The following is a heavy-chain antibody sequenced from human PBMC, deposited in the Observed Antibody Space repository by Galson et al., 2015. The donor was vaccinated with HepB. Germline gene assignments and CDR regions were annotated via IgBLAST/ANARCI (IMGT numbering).Heavy chain of an antibody. CDR2: IDPSDSYT. V-gene: IGHV5-10-1*01. CDR3: ARLLGYCSGGSCYGVDY. CDR1: GYSFTSYW. J-gene: IGHJ4*02. D-gene: IGHD2-15*01. Sequence: QSGAEVKKPGESLRISCKGSGYSFTSYWISWVRQMPGKGLEWMGRIDPSDSYTNYSPSFQGHVTISADKSISTAYLQWSSLKASDTAMYYCARLLGYCSGGSCYGVDYWGQGTLVTVSS.